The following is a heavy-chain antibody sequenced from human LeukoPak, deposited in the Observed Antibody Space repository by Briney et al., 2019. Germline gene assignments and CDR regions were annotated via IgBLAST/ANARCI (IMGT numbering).Heavy chain of an antibody. V-gene: IGHV1-46*01. D-gene: IGHD4-11*01. J-gene: IGHJ4*02. CDR1: GYTFTSYY. Sequence: ASVKVSCKASGYTFTSYYMHWVRQAPGQGLEWMGIINPSGGSTSYAQKFQGRVTMTRDMSTSTVYMELSSLRSEDTAVYYCEREAHSNYAGRYFDYWGQGTLVTVSS. CDR3: EREAHSNYAGRYFDY. CDR2: INPSGGST.